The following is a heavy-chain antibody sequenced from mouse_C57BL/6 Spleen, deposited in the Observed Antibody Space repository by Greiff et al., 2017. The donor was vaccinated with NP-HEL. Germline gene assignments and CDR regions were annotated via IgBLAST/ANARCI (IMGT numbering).Heavy chain of an antibody. CDR1: GYTFTDYY. J-gene: IGHJ2*01. CDR3: ARSGDSGYDY. V-gene: IGHV1-26*01. CDR2: INPNNGGT. D-gene: IGHD2-2*01. Sequence: VQLQQSGPELVKPGASVKISCKASGYTFTDYYMNWVKQSHGKSLEWIGDINPNNGGTSYNQKFKGKATLTVDKSSSTAYMELRSLTSEDSAVYYCARSGDSGYDYWGQGTTLTVSS.